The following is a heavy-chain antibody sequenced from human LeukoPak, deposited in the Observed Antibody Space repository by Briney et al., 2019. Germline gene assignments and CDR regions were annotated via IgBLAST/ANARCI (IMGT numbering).Heavy chain of an antibody. J-gene: IGHJ6*03. CDR3: ARNLEYYYYMDV. D-gene: IGHD1-1*01. V-gene: IGHV3-48*01. Sequence: PGGSLRLSCAASGFAFNSYGMNWVRQAPGKGLEWVSYISSSATTIYYPDSVKGRFTISRDDATNSLYLRMNSLRAEDTAVYYCARNLEYYYYMDVWGKATMVTVSS. CDR1: GFAFNSYG. CDR2: ISSSATTI.